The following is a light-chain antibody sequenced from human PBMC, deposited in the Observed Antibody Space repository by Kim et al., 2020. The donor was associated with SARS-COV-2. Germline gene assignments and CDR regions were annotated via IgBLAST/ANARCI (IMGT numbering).Light chain of an antibody. CDR3: NSRDSNANYNYV. CDR2: GES. CDR1: SLRSSY. V-gene: IGLV3-19*01. Sequence: SSELTQDPAVSVALGQTVRITCQGDSLRSSYASWYQQKPGQAPVLLIYGESIRPSGIPDRISGSSSGNTASLTITAAQAEDEADYYCNSRDSNANYNYVFGTGTKVTVL. J-gene: IGLJ1*01.